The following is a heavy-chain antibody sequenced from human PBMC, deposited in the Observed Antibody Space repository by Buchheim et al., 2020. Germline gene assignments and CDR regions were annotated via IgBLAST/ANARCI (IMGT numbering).Heavy chain of an antibody. CDR1: GFTFSSYG. V-gene: IGHV3-33*01. J-gene: IGHJ2*01. CDR3: AGGVFVYIAVAGNWYFDL. D-gene: IGHD6-19*01. Sequence: QVQLVESGGGVVQPGRSLRLSCAASGFTFSSYGMHWVRQAPGKGLEWVAVIWYDGSNKYYADSVKGRFTISRDNSKNTLYLQMNSLRAEDTAVYYCAGGVFVYIAVAGNWYFDLWGRGTL. CDR2: IWYDGSNK.